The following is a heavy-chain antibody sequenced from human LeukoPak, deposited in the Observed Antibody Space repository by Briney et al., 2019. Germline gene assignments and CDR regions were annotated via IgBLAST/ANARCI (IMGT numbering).Heavy chain of an antibody. CDR2: ILAMGGRT. CDR1: AFTFTTHA. V-gene: IGHV3-23*01. CDR3: ARQVPTAYVDY. Sequence: GCRTPSCAPAAFTFTTHAMRWVRHAPGEGSEWVSAILAMGGRTSYADSVGGRFTIYTDNPKNTLYLQMNSLRDEDTAVYYCARQVPTAYVDYWGQGTLVTVSS. J-gene: IGHJ4*02. D-gene: IGHD2-2*01.